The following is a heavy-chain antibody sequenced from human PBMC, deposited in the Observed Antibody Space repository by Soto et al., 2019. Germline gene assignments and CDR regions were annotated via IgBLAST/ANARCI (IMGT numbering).Heavy chain of an antibody. V-gene: IGHV2-5*02. J-gene: IGHJ4*02. Sequence: QITLKESGPTLVKPTQTLTLTCTFSGFSLSTSGVGVGWIRQPPGKGLEWLALIYWDDDKRYSPSLKSRRTITKDTSKNQVVLKMTNMDPVDTARYYCAYRRDYGDPLDFWCQGTLVTVSS. D-gene: IGHD4-17*01. CDR1: GFSLSTSGVG. CDR3: AYRRDYGDPLDF. CDR2: IYWDDDK.